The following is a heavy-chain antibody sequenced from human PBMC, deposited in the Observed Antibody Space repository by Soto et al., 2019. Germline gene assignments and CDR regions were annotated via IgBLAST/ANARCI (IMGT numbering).Heavy chain of an antibody. CDR2: IHYSGTT. CDR3: AREYVGSDKNWFDP. D-gene: IGHD3-10*02. Sequence: SETLSLTCTVSGGSISSGGYYWSWIRQHPGKGLEWIGYIHYSGTTYYIPSLKSRITMSIDTSKNQFSLKLSSVTAAGTAVYYCAREYVGSDKNWFDPWGQGTLVTVSS. CDR1: GGSISSGGYY. J-gene: IGHJ5*02. V-gene: IGHV4-31*03.